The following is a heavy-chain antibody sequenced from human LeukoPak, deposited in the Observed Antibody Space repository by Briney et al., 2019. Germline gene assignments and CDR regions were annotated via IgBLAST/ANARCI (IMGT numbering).Heavy chain of an antibody. D-gene: IGHD6-13*01. V-gene: IGHV1-18*01. CDR2: ISAYNGNT. J-gene: IGHJ4*02. CDR3: ARGSSSSWSSSFDY. CDR1: GYTFTSYG. Sequence: ASVKVPCKASGYTFTSYGISWVRQAPGQGLEWMGWISAYNGNTNYAQKLQGRVTMTTDTSTSTAYMELRSLRSDDTAVYYCARGSSSSWSSSFDYWGQGTLVTVSS.